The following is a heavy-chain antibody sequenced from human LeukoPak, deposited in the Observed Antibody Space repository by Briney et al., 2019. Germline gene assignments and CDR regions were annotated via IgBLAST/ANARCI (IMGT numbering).Heavy chain of an antibody. Sequence: GASVKVSCKASGHTFTSYGISWVRQAPGQGLEWMGWISAYNGNTNYAQKLQGRVTMTTDTSTSTAYMELRSLRSDDTAVYYCASRGSISGRYDFDYWGQGTLVTVSS. CDR1: GHTFTSYG. D-gene: IGHD1-26*01. V-gene: IGHV1-18*01. CDR3: ASRGSISGRYDFDY. CDR2: ISAYNGNT. J-gene: IGHJ4*02.